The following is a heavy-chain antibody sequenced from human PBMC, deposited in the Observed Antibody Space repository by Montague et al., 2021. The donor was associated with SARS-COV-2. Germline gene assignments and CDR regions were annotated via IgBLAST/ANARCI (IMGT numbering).Heavy chain of an antibody. J-gene: IGHJ2*01. CDR1: GFAFNNFA. CDR3: AKQPGAGAVVYWYFDL. CDR2: IFGSAAGT. Sequence: SLRLSCAVSGFAFNNFAMTWVRQAPGKGVEWVSSIFGSAAGTYYADSVKGRFTISRDNSKNTLYLQMNSLKGEDTAKYYCAKQPGAGAVVYWYFDLWGRGTVVSVSA. V-gene: IGHV3-23*01. D-gene: IGHD3-10*01.